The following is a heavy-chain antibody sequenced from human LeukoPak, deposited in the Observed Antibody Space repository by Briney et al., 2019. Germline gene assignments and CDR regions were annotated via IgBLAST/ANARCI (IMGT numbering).Heavy chain of an antibody. CDR2: ISGSGGST. D-gene: IGHD6-13*01. CDR1: GFTFSSYA. J-gene: IGHJ4*02. Sequence: GGSLRLSCAASGFTFSSYAMSWVRQAPGKGLEWVSAISGSGGSTYYADSVKGRFTISRDNSKNTLYLQMNSLRAEDTAVYYCANDPPRYSSSWLRDYWGQGTLVTVSS. CDR3: ANDPPRYSSSWLRDY. V-gene: IGHV3-23*01.